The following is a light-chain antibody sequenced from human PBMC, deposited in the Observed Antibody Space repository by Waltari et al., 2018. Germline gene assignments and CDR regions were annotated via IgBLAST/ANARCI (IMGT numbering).Light chain of an antibody. Sequence: EIVMTQPPISPPVTPGEPANISCRSSESLLHTNGYYYLDWYLQRPGQSPQLLIYFGPNRASGVADRFSGSASGTDFTLQVSRVEAEDVGVYFCMQGLQIPFTFGQGTRLQI. CDR1: ESLLHTNGYYY. V-gene: IGKV2-28*01. J-gene: IGKJ2*01. CDR3: MQGLQIPFT. CDR2: FGP.